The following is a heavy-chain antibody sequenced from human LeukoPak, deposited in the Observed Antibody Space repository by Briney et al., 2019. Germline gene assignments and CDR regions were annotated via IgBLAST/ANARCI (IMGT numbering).Heavy chain of an antibody. CDR3: ASVNCGGSSCYRRPHYYYYYMDV. V-gene: IGHV4-4*07. CDR1: GGSISSYY. Sequence: NPSETLSLTCTVSGGSISSYYWSWIRQPAGKGLEWIGRIYTSGSTNYNPSLKSRVTISVDTSKNQFSLKLSSVTAADTAVYYCASVNCGGSSCYRRPHYYYYYMDVWGKGATVTISS. D-gene: IGHD2-15*01. J-gene: IGHJ6*03. CDR2: IYTSGST.